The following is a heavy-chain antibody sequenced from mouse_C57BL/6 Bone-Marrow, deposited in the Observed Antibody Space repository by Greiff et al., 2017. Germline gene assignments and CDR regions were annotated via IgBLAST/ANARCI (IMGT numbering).Heavy chain of an antibody. D-gene: IGHD2-4*01. J-gene: IGHJ2*01. V-gene: IGHV14-4*01. CDR2: IDPENGDT. Sequence: EVKLQESGAELVRPGASVKLSCTASGFNIKDDYMHWVKQRPEQGLEWIGWIDPENGDTEYASKFQGKATITADTSSNTAYLQLSSLTSEDTAVYYCTTDDYDAYYFDYWGQGTTLTVSS. CDR3: TTDDYDAYYFDY. CDR1: GFNIKDDY.